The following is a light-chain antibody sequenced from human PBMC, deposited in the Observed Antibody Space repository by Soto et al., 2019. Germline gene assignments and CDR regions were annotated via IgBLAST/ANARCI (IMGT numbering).Light chain of an antibody. J-gene: IGKJ2*01. CDR3: QQYHSLPYT. Sequence: DIVMTQSPDSLAVSLGERATINCKSSQSVLYSVNNENYLAWFQQRAGQPPKLLVYWASNRASGVPDRFSGSGSGTDLTLTSSILQAEDVAVSYCQQYHSLPYTFGQGTKLEIK. V-gene: IGKV4-1*01. CDR2: WAS. CDR1: QSVLYSVNNENY.